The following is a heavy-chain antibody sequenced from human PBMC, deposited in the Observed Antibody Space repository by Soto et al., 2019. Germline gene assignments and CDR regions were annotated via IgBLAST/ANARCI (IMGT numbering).Heavy chain of an antibody. CDR1: GYTFTSYY. CDR2: INPSGGST. J-gene: IGHJ5*02. V-gene: IGHV1-46*01. CDR3: ARDPDDSSGYSNWFDP. D-gene: IGHD3-22*01. Sequence: ASVKVSCKASGYTFTSYYMHWVRQAPGQGLEWMGIINPSGGSTSYAQKFQGRVTMTRDTSTSTVYMELSSLRSEDTAVYYCARDPDDSSGYSNWFDPWGQGTLVTVSS.